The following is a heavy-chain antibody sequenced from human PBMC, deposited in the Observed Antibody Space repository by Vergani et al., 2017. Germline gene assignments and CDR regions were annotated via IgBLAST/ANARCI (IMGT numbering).Heavy chain of an antibody. J-gene: IGHJ4*02. Sequence: QVQLVQSGAEVKKPGASVKVSCKVSGYTLTELSMHWVRQAPGKGLEWMGWISAYNGNTNYAQKLQGRVTMTTDTSTSTAYMELRSLRSDDTAVYYCARAGIAAADFDYWGQGTLVTVSS. CDR3: ARAGIAAADFDY. CDR1: GYTLTELS. V-gene: IGHV1-18*01. CDR2: ISAYNGNT. D-gene: IGHD6-13*01.